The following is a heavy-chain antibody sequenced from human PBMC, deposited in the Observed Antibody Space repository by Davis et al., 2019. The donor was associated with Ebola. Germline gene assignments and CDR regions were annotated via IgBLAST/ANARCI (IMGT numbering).Heavy chain of an antibody. CDR2: INHSEST. D-gene: IGHD5-18*01. Sequence: PSETLSLTCTVSGGSISSSSYYWSWIRQPPGKGLEWIGEINHSESTNYNPSLKSRVTISVDTSKNQFSLKLSSVTAADTAVYYCANTYTYGYAHYFDYWGQGTLVTVSS. CDR1: GGSISSSSYY. J-gene: IGHJ4*02. V-gene: IGHV4-39*07. CDR3: ANTYTYGYAHYFDY.